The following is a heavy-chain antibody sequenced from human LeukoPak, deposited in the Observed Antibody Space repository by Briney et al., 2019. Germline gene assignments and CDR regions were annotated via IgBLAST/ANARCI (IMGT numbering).Heavy chain of an antibody. D-gene: IGHD3-22*01. CDR1: GGTFRSYA. V-gene: IGHV1-69*13. Sequence: APLKISCKASGGTFRSYALSWVRQAPGQGLEWMGGIIPIFGTANYAQKFQSRVTSTADESTSTAYMELSSLRSEDTAVYYCARAAYYYDSSAKSKGYYYYGMDVWGQGTTVTVSS. J-gene: IGHJ6*02. CDR2: IIPIFGTA. CDR3: ARAAYYYDSSAKSKGYYYYGMDV.